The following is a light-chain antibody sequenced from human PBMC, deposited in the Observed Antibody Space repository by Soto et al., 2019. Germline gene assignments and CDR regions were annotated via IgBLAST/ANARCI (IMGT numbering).Light chain of an antibody. CDR1: SSDVGDYDY. V-gene: IGLV2-14*03. J-gene: IGLJ1*01. CDR2: DVS. Sequence: QSVLTQPASVSGSPGQSITISCTGTSSDVGDYDYVSWYQQHPGEVPKLMIFDVSDRPSGVSNRFSGSKSGNTASLTISWLQAEDEADYYCSSFTTSTSYVFGTGTKLTVL. CDR3: SSFTTSTSYV.